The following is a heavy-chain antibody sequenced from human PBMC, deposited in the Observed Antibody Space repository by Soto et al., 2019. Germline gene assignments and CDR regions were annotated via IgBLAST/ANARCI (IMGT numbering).Heavy chain of an antibody. Sequence: PSETLSLTCTVSGGSISSYYWSWIRQPPGKGLEWIGYIYYSGSTNYNPSLKSRVTISVDTSKNQFSLKLSSVTAADTAVYYCARSNYYDSSGYYYQGGMDVWSQGTTVTVSS. CDR3: ARSNYYDSSGYYYQGGMDV. CDR1: GGSISSYY. D-gene: IGHD3-22*01. V-gene: IGHV4-59*01. J-gene: IGHJ6*02. CDR2: IYYSGST.